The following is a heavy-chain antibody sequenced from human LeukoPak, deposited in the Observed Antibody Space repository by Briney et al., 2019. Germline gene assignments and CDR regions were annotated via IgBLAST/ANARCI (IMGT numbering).Heavy chain of an antibody. CDR3: AGTRYYYGSRSYGAPYYFDY. CDR1: GGSISSNSYY. D-gene: IGHD3-10*01. V-gene: IGHV4-39*01. CDR2: IYYSGST. J-gene: IGHJ4*02. Sequence: PSETLSLTCTVSGGSISSNSYYWGWVRQPPGKGLEWIGSIYYSGSTYYNPSLKNRLTISVDTSKNQFSLKLSSVTAADTAVYYCAGTRYYYGSRSYGAPYYFDYWGQGTLVTVSS.